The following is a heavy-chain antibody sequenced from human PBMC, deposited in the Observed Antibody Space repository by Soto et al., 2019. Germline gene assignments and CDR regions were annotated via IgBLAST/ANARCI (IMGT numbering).Heavy chain of an antibody. CDR3: TIDLAVVDTILSFH. J-gene: IGHJ4*02. CDR1: GFTFSNAW. V-gene: IGHV3-15*07. CDR2: IKSKTDGGTT. D-gene: IGHD5-12*01. Sequence: GGSLRLSCAASGFTFSNAWMNWVRQAPGKGLEWVGRIKSKTDGGTTDYAAPVKGRFTISRDDSKNTLYLQMNSLKTEDTAVYYCTIDLAVVDTILSFHWSQRTLVTVSS.